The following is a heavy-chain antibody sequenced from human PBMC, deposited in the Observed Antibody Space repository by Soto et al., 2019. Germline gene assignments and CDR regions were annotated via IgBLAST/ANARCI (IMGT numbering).Heavy chain of an antibody. CDR3: ARDGSAYYDILTDDYYYYGMDV. CDR1: GGSTSSYY. V-gene: IGHV4-4*07. Sequence: SETLSLTCTVSGGSTSSYYWSWIRQPAGKGLEWIGRIYTSGSTNYNPSLKSRVTMSVDTSKNQFSLKLSSVTAADTAVYYCARDGSAYYDILTDDYYYYGMDVWGQGTTVTVSS. CDR2: IYTSGST. D-gene: IGHD3-9*01. J-gene: IGHJ6*02.